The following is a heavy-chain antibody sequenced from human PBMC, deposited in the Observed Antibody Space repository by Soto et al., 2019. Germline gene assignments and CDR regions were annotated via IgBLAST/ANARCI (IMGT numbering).Heavy chain of an antibody. D-gene: IGHD2-15*01. J-gene: IGHJ4*02. Sequence: EVQLLESGGGLVQPGGSLRLSCAASGFTFSSYAMSWVRQAPGKGLEWVSAISGSGGSTYYADSVKGRFTISRDNSKKTLYLQMKSLRAEDTAVYYCAKDRCSGGSWYSDSFDYWGQGTLVTVSS. CDR1: GFTFSSYA. V-gene: IGHV3-23*01. CDR3: AKDRCSGGSWYSDSFDY. CDR2: ISGSGGST.